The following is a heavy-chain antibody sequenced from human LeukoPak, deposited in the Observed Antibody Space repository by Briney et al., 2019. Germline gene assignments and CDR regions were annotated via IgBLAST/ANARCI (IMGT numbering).Heavy chain of an antibody. CDR3: ARDLDTTVTMKGMDV. D-gene: IGHD4-17*01. J-gene: IGHJ6*04. V-gene: IGHV4-39*07. CDR2: IFYTGST. Sequence: SETLSLTCTVSSGSISTSNYYWGWVRQPPGKALEWIGNIFYTGSTYYSPSLKSRVTISLDTSRNQFSLRLNSVTAADTAVYYCARDLDTTVTMKGMDVWGKGTTVTVSS. CDR1: SGSISTSNYY.